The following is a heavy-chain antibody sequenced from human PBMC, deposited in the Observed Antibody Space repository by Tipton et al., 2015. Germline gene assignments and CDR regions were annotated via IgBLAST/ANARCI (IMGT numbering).Heavy chain of an antibody. D-gene: IGHD5-24*01. CDR3: ARDLEHGMDV. CDR2: TYYKSKWYH. CDR1: GDSVSSNTAA. J-gene: IGHJ6*02. Sequence: GLVKPSQTLSLTCAISGDSVSSNTAAWNWIRQSPSRGLEWLGRTYYKSKWYHDYAISVQSRITLTADTSKDQFSLQLNSVAAADTAVYYCARDLEHGMDVWGHGTTVTVSS. V-gene: IGHV6-1*01.